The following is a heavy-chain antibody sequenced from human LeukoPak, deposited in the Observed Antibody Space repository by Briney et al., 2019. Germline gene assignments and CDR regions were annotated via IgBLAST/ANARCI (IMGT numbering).Heavy chain of an antibody. D-gene: IGHD3-22*01. CDR3: ARDSAQYYYDSSGYLDY. V-gene: IGHV3-33*08. CDR1: GFTFSSYG. Sequence: GGSLRLSCAASGFTFSSYGMHWVRQAPGKGLEWVAVIWYDGSNKYYADSVKGRFTISRDNSKNTLYLQMNSLRAEDTAVYYCARDSAQYYYDSSGYLDYWGQGTLVTVSS. J-gene: IGHJ4*02. CDR2: IWYDGSNK.